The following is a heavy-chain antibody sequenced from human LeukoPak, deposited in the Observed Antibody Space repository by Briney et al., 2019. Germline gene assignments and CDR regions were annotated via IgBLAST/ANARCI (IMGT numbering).Heavy chain of an antibody. V-gene: IGHV1-8*03. Sequence: GASVKVSCKALGYTFTSYDINWVRQATGQGLEWMGWMNPNSGNTGYAQQFQGRVTITRNTSISTAYMELSRLRSEDTAVYYCARVKSRTGISDSNWFDPWGQGTLVTVSS. J-gene: IGHJ5*02. CDR1: GYTFTSYD. D-gene: IGHD1-1*01. CDR2: MNPNSGNT. CDR3: ARVKSRTGISDSNWFDP.